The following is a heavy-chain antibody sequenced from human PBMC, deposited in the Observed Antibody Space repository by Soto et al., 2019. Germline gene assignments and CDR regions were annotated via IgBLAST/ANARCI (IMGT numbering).Heavy chain of an antibody. J-gene: IGHJ6*02. CDR3: ARHGRGSSGYYYYYYGLDV. CDR2: IDPSDSYT. Sequence: PGESLKISCKGSGYSFTSYWIIWVRQMPGKGLEWMGRIDPSDSYTNYSPSFQGQVTISADKSINTAYLQWSSLKASDTAMYYCARHGRGSSGYYYYYYGLDVWGQGTTVTVSS. V-gene: IGHV5-10-1*04. D-gene: IGHD3-22*01. CDR1: GYSFTSYW.